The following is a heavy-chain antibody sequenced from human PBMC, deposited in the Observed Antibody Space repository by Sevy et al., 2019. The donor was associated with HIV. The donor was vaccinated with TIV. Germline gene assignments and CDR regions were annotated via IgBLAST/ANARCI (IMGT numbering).Heavy chain of an antibody. CDR3: ARSVAANYMDV. D-gene: IGHD1-26*01. CDR2: IHHSGNS. Sequence: SETLSLTCRVSGVSISSDYWSWIRQPSGKEPEWIGYIHHSGNSNYKTSLKSRVTMSVDTSKNQFSLNLRSVSAADTAVYYCARSVAANYMDVWGKGTTVTVSS. J-gene: IGHJ6*03. V-gene: IGHV4-59*01. CDR1: GVSISSDY.